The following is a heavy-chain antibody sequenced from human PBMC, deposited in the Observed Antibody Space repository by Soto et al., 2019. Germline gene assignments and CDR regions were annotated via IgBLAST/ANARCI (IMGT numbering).Heavy chain of an antibody. J-gene: IGHJ5*02. Sequence: SETLSLTCTVSGGSISSYYWSWIRQPPGKGLEWIGYIYYSGSTNYNPSLKSRVTISVDTSKNQFSLKLSSVTAADTAVYYCAREFCGGDCYNTWFDPWGQGTLVTVS. CDR3: AREFCGGDCYNTWFDP. V-gene: IGHV4-59*01. CDR1: GGSISSYY. D-gene: IGHD2-21*02. CDR2: IYYSGST.